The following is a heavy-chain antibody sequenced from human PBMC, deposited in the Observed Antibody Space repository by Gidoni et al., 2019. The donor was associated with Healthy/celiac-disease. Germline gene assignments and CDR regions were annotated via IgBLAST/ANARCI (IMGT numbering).Heavy chain of an antibody. J-gene: IGHJ6*02. CDR2: INPNSGGT. D-gene: IGHD3-3*01. V-gene: IGHV1-2*02. Sequence: QVQLVQSGAEVKKPGASVKVSCKASGYTFTGYYMHWVRQAPGQGLEGMGWINPNSGGTNYAQKFQGRVTMTRDTSISTAYMELSRLRSDDTAVYYCARTGTIFGVVGGVYGGMDVWGQGTTVTVSS. CDR1: GYTFTGYY. CDR3: ARTGTIFGVVGGVYGGMDV.